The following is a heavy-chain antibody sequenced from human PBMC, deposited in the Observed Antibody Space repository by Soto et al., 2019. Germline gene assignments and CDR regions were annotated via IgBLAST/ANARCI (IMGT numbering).Heavy chain of an antibody. CDR2: VYYSGST. V-gene: IGHV4-30-4*01. CDR1: GRSISSGDYY. Sequence: QVQLQESGPGLVKPSQTLSLTCTVSGRSISSGDYYWSWIRQPPGKGLEWIGYVYYSGSTYYNPSRKSRVTISVDTSKNQFPLQLSSVTAAATAVYYCATIRRSDDYGDEYYFDYWGQVTLVTVAS. CDR3: ATIRRSDDYGDEYYFDY. D-gene: IGHD4-17*01. J-gene: IGHJ4*02.